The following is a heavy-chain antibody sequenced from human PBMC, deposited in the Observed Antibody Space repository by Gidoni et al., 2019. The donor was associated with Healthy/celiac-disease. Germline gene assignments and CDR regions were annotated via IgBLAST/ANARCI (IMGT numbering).Heavy chain of an antibody. J-gene: IGHJ4*02. CDR1: GGSFSGYY. CDR3: ARGALRGRPPDKYTMIVAHRGYFDY. D-gene: IGHD3-22*01. CDR2: INHSGST. V-gene: IGHV4-34*01. Sequence: QVQLQQWGAGLLKPSETLSLTCAVYGGSFSGYYWSWIRQPPGKGLEWIGEINHSGSTNYNPSLKSRVTISVDTSKNQFSLKLSSVTAADTAVYYCARGALRGRPPDKYTMIVAHRGYFDYWGQGTLVTVSS.